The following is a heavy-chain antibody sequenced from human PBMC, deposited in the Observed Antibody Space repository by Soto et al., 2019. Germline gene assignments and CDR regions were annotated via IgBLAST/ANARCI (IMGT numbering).Heavy chain of an antibody. Sequence: ESLKISCQGSGDRFTTYGIGWVRQLAGKGLEWMGTIYPGASDTRYSPSFQGQVTISADKSISTAYLQWSSLKASDTAMYYCARQLLGFCSISSCLNYYYYGMDVWGQGTTVTVS. J-gene: IGHJ6*02. D-gene: IGHD2-2*01. CDR2: IYPGASDT. CDR3: ARQLLGFCSISSCLNYYYYGMDV. CDR1: GDRFTTYG. V-gene: IGHV5-51*01.